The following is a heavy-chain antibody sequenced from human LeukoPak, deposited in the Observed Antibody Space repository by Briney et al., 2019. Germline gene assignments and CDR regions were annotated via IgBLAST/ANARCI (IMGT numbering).Heavy chain of an antibody. CDR2: MNPNSGNT. V-gene: IGHV1-8*01. D-gene: IGHD1-14*01. CDR1: GYTFTSYD. Sequence: ASVKVSCKASGYTFTSYDINWVRQAPGQGLEWMGWMNPNSGNTGYAQKFQGRVTMTRNTSISTAYMELSSLRSEDTAVYYCARGTSAVRNLDSWGQGTLVTVSS. J-gene: IGHJ4*02. CDR3: ARGTSAVRNLDS.